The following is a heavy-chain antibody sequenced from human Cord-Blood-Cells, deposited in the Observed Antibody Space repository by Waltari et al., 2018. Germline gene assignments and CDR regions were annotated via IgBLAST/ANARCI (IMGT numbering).Heavy chain of an antibody. CDR3: AREADSGTDY. V-gene: IGHV3-30-3*01. CDR2: ISYDGSNK. J-gene: IGHJ4*02. D-gene: IGHD1-26*01. CDR1: RFTFSSYA. Sequence: QVQMVESGGGVVQPGRSLRSSCAASRFTFSSYAMHWVRQAPGKGLEWVAVISYDGSNKYYADSVKGRFTISRDNSKNTLYLQMNSLRAEDTAVYYCAREADSGTDYWGQGTLVTVSS.